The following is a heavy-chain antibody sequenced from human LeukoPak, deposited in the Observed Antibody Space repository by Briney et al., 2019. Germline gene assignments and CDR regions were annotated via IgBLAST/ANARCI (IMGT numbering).Heavy chain of an antibody. Sequence: PGGSLRLSCAASGFTFSSYWMSWVRQAPGKGLEWVANIKQDGSEKYYVDSVKGRFTISRDNAKNSLYLQMNSLRAEDTAVYYCARRRLQWLLPDAFDIWGQGTMVTVSS. CDR3: ARRRLQWLLPDAFDI. CDR2: IKQDGSEK. CDR1: GFTFSSYW. J-gene: IGHJ3*02. D-gene: IGHD6-19*01. V-gene: IGHV3-7*01.